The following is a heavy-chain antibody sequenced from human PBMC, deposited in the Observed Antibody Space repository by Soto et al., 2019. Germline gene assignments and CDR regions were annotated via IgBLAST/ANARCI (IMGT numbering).Heavy chain of an antibody. J-gene: IGHJ4*02. Sequence: EVQVVESGGASVQPGGSLRLSCAASGFTFTSYWIHWVRQAPGKGLLWMSRIKGDETTSSYADSVKGRFTISRDNAKNTVYLQTNSLRAEDTAVYYCARGAFGSYYVDYWGQGNLVTVSS. CDR1: GFTFTSYW. CDR2: IKGDETTS. V-gene: IGHV3-74*01. D-gene: IGHD3-10*01. CDR3: ARGAFGSYYVDY.